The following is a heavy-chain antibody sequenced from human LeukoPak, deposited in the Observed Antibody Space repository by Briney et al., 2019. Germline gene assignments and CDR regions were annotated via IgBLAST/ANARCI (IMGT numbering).Heavy chain of an antibody. CDR1: GFTFSSYS. CDR2: ITSSGRYI. CDR3: TRKGSQWDFLVDY. J-gene: IGHJ4*02. D-gene: IGHD2/OR15-2a*01. Sequence: GGSLRLSCAASGFTFSSYSMNWVRQAPGKGLEWVSSITSSGRYISYADSVKGRFTISRDNPENSLYLQMDSLTAEDTAVYYCTRKGSQWDFLVDYWGQGTRVAVSP. V-gene: IGHV3-21*01.